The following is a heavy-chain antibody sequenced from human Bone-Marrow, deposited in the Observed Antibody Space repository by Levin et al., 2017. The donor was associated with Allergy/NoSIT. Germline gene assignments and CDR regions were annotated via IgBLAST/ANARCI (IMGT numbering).Heavy chain of an antibody. V-gene: IGHV3-11*03. J-gene: IGHJ3*02. Sequence: GESLKISCAASGFTFSNYYMSWIRQAPGKGLEWVSYIGTSGSYTNYADSVKGRFTISRDDAKKSLYLQMNSLRAEDTAVYYCARHGPSSGWTSDGFDIWGQGTMVRVSS. CDR1: GFTFSNYY. D-gene: IGHD6-19*01. CDR2: IGTSGSYT. CDR3: ARHGPSSGWTSDGFDI.